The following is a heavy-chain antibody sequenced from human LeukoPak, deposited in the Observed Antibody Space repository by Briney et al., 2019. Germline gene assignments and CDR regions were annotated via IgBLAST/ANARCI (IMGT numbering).Heavy chain of an antibody. CDR1: GGSISSSDFY. CDR2: ISYSGST. CDR3: ARYLREGNPYYDFWSGYAGKGFDP. D-gene: IGHD3-3*01. Sequence: PSETLSLTCTVSGGSISSSDFYWGWIRQPPGKGLEWIGIISYSGSTYYNPSLKSRVTISVDTSKNQFSLRLSSVTAADTAVYYCARYLREGNPYYDFWSGYAGKGFDPWGQGTLVTVSS. V-gene: IGHV4-39*01. J-gene: IGHJ5*02.